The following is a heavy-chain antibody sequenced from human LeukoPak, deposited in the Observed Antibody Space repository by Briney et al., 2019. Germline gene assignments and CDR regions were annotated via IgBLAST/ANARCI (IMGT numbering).Heavy chain of an antibody. J-gene: IGHJ6*04. CDR3: AGGRPPPNWNHYYGMDV. V-gene: IGHV3-21*01. CDR2: ISSSSSYI. Sequence: GGSLRLSCAASGFTFSSYSMNWVRQAPGKGLEWVSSISSSSSYIYYADSVKGRFTISRDNAKNSLYLQMNSLRAEDTAIYYCAGGRPPPNWNHYYGMDVWGKGTTVTVSS. D-gene: IGHD1-20*01. CDR1: GFTFSSYS.